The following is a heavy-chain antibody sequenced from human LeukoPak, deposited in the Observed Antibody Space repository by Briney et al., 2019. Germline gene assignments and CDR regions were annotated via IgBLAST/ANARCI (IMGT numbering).Heavy chain of an antibody. CDR2: IKQDGSEK. D-gene: IGHD3-22*01. V-gene: IGHV3-7*01. J-gene: IGHJ3*02. Sequence: QPGGSLRLSCAASGFTFSSYWMSWVRQATGKGLEWVANIKQDGSEKYYVDSVKGRFTISRDNAKNSLYLQMNSLRAEDTAVYYCARDQTDSSFLHAFSRSKDAFDIWGQGTMVTVSS. CDR1: GFTFSSYW. CDR3: ARDQTDSSFLHAFSRSKDAFDI.